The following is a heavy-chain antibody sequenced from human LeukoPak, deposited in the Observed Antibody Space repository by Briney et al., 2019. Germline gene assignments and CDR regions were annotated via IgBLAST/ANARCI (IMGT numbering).Heavy chain of an antibody. CDR2: ISDNGITK. CDR1: GFTFSAYS. J-gene: IGHJ4*02. V-gene: IGHV3-30*04. Sequence: GGSLRLSCAASGFTFSAYSFHWVRQAPANGREWVALISDNGITKYYADSVKGRFTISRDNSKNTLYLQMNSLRAEDTAVYYCARDRPRSFWREEFDFRGQGTLVTVSS. CDR3: ARDRPRSFWREEFDF. D-gene: IGHD2/OR15-2a*01.